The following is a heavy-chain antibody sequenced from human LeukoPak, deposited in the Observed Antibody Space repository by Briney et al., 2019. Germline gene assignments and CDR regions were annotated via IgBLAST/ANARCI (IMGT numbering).Heavy chain of an antibody. CDR3: AKEDYGSGSYYPDY. CDR2: ISGSGGST. J-gene: IGHJ4*02. D-gene: IGHD3-10*01. V-gene: IGHV3-23*01. Sequence: GGSRRLSGAASGFTFGSYAMGWVGQAPGKGLEWVSAISGSGGSTYYADSVKGRFTISRDNSKNTLYLQMNSLRAEDTAVYYCAKEDYGSGSYYPDYWGQGTLVTVSS. CDR1: GFTFGSYA.